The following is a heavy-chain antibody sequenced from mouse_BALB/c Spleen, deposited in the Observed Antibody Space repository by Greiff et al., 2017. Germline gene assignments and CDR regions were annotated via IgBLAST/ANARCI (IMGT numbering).Heavy chain of an antibody. V-gene: IGHV5-6-5*01. Sequence: EVKLEESGGGLVKPGGSLKLSCAASGFTFSSYAMSWVRQTPEKRLEWVASISSGGSTYYPDSVKGRFTISRDNARNILYLQMSSLRSEDTAMYYCARNGNPLFDYWGQGTTLTVSS. J-gene: IGHJ2*01. CDR1: GFTFSSYA. CDR3: ARNGNPLFDY. D-gene: IGHD2-1*01. CDR2: ISSGGST.